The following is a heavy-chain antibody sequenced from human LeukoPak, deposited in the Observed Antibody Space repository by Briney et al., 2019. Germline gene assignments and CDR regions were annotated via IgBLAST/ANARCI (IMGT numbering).Heavy chain of an antibody. D-gene: IGHD6-19*01. V-gene: IGHV3-74*01. CDR3: AKDTVAVAALFDP. Sequence: GGSLILSCAASGFTFSDYWMHWVRQVPGKGLVWVSHINSDGTSTTYADSVKGRFTISRDNSKNTLYLQMNSLRAEDTAVYYCAKDTVAVAALFDPWGQGTLVTVSS. CDR1: GFTFSDYW. J-gene: IGHJ5*02. CDR2: INSDGTST.